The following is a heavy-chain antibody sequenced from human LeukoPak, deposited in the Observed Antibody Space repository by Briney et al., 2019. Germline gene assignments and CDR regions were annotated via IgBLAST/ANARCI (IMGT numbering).Heavy chain of an antibody. Sequence: PSETLSLTCAVYGGSFSGYYWSWIRQPPGKGLEWIGEINHSGSTNYNPSLKSRVTISVDTSKNQFSLKLSSVTAADTAVYYCARVWRMGSSSWHLNGPPNWFDPWGQGTLVTVSS. J-gene: IGHJ5*02. CDR1: GGSFSGYY. D-gene: IGHD6-13*01. V-gene: IGHV4-34*01. CDR2: INHSGST. CDR3: ARVWRMGSSSWHLNGPPNWFDP.